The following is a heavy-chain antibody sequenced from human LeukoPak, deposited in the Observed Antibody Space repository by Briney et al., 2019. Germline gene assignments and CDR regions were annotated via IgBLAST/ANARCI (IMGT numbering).Heavy chain of an antibody. CDR3: ARLASSSWPLYYYYGMDV. J-gene: IGHJ6*02. CDR2: MNPNNGNT. D-gene: IGHD6-13*01. CDR1: GYTFTSYD. V-gene: IGHV1-8*01. Sequence: ASVKVSCKASGYTFTSYDINWVRQATGQGLEWMGWMNPNNGNTGYAQKFQGRVTMTRSTSISTAHMELSSLRSEDTAVYYCARLASSSWPLYYYYGMDVWGQGTTVTVSS.